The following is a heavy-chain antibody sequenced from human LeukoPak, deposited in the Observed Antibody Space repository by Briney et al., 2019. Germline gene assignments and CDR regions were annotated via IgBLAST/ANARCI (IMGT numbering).Heavy chain of an antibody. D-gene: IGHD3-3*01. Sequence: ASVKVSFKASGGTFSSYPITWVRHAPGQGLEWMGGIIPAFGTANYAQKFQGRVTITADESTSTAYMELSSLRSEDTAVYYCARAYDFWKWGVDFWGQGTLVTVSS. J-gene: IGHJ4*02. CDR3: ARAYDFWKWGVDF. V-gene: IGHV1-69*13. CDR2: IIPAFGTA. CDR1: GGTFSSYP.